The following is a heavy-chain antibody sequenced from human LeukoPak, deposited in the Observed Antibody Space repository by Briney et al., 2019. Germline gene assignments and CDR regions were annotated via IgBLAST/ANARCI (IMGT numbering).Heavy chain of an antibody. V-gene: IGHV3-23*01. D-gene: IGHD3-22*01. CDR3: AKAFYYGSGGYVAFDN. Sequence: PGGSLRLSCAASGFTFSTYGMAWVRQAPGKRLEWVSAISAGGGGTFYADSVKGRFTISRDNSKNTLYLQMNSLRAEDTALYYCAKAFYYGSGGYVAFDNWGQGTMVTVSS. J-gene: IGHJ3*02. CDR1: GFTFSTYG. CDR2: ISAGGGGT.